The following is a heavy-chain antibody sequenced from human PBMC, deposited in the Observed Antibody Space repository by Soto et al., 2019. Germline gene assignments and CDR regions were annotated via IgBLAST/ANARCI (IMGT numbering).Heavy chain of an antibody. CDR3: ARGGGSTKVDY. D-gene: IGHD2-2*01. CDR2: TSNSGNT. CDR1: GGSITSSGYY. J-gene: IGHJ4*02. V-gene: IGHV4-31*03. Sequence: QVQLQESGPGLVKPSQTLSLTCTVSGGSITSSGYYWSWIRQHPGEGLEWIGFTSNSGNTSYNPSLKSRVTISVDTSSNQFSLNLKSVTAADTAVYYCARGGGSTKVDYWDQGTLVTVSP.